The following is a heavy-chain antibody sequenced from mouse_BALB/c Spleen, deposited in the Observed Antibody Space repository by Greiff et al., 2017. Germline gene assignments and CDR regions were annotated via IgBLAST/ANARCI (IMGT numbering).Heavy chain of an antibody. D-gene: IGHD2-1*01. CDR2: ILPGSGST. V-gene: IGHV1-9*01. CDR1: GYTFSSYW. CDR3: ARKINYGNFYYAMDY. Sequence: VQLVESGAELMKPGASVKISCKATGYTFSSYWIEWVKQRPGHGLEWIGEILPGSGSTNYNEKFKGKATFTADTSSNTAYMQLSSLTSEDSAVYYCARKINYGNFYYAMDYWGQGTSVTVSS. J-gene: IGHJ4*01.